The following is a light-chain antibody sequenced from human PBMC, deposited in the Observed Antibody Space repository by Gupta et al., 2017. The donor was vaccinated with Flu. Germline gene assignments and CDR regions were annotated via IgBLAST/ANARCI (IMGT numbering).Light chain of an antibody. J-gene: IGKJ4*01. CDR1: QSLLESSGYNY. CDR3: MQALQTPLT. CDR2: LGS. Sequence: VTPGEPASISCRASQSLLESSGYNYLDWYVQKPGQSPQLLLLLGSNRAPGVPDRFSGSGSGTDFTLKISRVEADDVGTYYCMQALQTPLTFGGGTKVEI. V-gene: IGKV2-28*01.